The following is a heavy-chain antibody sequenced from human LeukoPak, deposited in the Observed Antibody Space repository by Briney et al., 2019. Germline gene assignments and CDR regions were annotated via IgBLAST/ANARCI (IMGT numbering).Heavy chain of an antibody. CDR2: ISAYNGNT. D-gene: IGHD6-13*01. CDR1: GYTFTSYG. J-gene: IGHJ6*02. Sequence: ASVKVSCKASGYTFTSYGISWVRQAPGQGLEWMGWISAYNGNTNYAQKLQGRVTMTTDTSTSTAYMELRSLRSDDTAVYYCARGQLVSSSWYRFDFADDYYYGMDVWGQGTTVTVSS. CDR3: ARGQLVSSSWYRFDFADDYYYGMDV. V-gene: IGHV1-18*01.